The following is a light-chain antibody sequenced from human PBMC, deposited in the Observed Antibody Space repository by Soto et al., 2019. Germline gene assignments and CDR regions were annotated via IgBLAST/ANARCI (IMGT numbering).Light chain of an antibody. V-gene: IGLV1-44*01. Sequence: QSVLTQPPSTSGTPGQRVTISCSGSSSNIGSNSVNWYQQLPGTAPKLLIYLNNQRPSGVPDRFSGSKSSTSVSLAISGLQSDDEADYYCAAWDDSLNGWVFGGGTKLTVL. CDR1: SSNIGSNS. J-gene: IGLJ3*02. CDR2: LNN. CDR3: AAWDDSLNGWV.